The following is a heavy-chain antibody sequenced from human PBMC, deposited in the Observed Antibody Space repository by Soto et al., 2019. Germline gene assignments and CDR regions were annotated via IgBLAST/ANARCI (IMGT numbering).Heavy chain of an antibody. D-gene: IGHD1-26*01. CDR3: AREYLELNWFDP. J-gene: IGHJ5*02. CDR1: GYTFTSYY. Sequence: GASVKVSCKASGYTFTSYYMHWVRQAPGQGLEWMGIINPSGGSTSYAQKFQGRVTMTRDTSTSTVYMELSSPRSEDTAVYYCAREYLELNWFDPWGQGTLVTVSS. V-gene: IGHV1-46*03. CDR2: INPSGGST.